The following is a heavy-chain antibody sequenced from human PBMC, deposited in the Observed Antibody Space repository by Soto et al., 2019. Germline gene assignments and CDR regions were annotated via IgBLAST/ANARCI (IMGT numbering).Heavy chain of an antibody. D-gene: IGHD3-22*01. Sequence: GGSLRLSCAASGFTFSSYWMHWVRQAPGKGLVWVSRINSDGSSTSYADSVKGRFTISRDNAKNTLYLQMNSLRAEDTAVYYCASPVDEYYYDSSGYYYWGQGTLVTVSS. CDR1: GFTFSSYW. CDR2: INSDGSST. CDR3: ASPVDEYYYDSSGYYY. V-gene: IGHV3-74*01. J-gene: IGHJ4*02.